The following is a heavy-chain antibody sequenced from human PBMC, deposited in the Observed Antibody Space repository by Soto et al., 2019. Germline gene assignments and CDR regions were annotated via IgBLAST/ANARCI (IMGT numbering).Heavy chain of an antibody. CDR1: GYPVSELS. CDR2: FDPEAGEK. J-gene: IGHJ4*02. CDR3: ATLYDSSGFPRGYYFDS. D-gene: IGHD3-22*01. V-gene: IGHV1-24*01. Sequence: GSVKVYFKVSGYPVSELSMNLLRQGPGKALEWIGGFDPEAGEKIFSQKFQGRVITTEDTSTDFAYMELTSLTSDDTAVYYCATLYDSSGFPRGYYFDSWGQGTLVTVSS.